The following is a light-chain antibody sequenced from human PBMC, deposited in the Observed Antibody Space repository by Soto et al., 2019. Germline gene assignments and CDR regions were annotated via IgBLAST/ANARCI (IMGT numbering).Light chain of an antibody. Sequence: QSVLTQPASVSGSPGQSITISCTGTSSDFGFYNYVSWYQHHPGKAPRLMIYEVSNRPSGVSVRFSGSKSGNTASLTISGLQTEDEADYYCTSYTNRSTLLFGGGPKLTVL. V-gene: IGLV2-14*01. CDR3: TSYTNRSTLL. CDR1: SSDFGFYNY. CDR2: EVS. J-gene: IGLJ2*01.